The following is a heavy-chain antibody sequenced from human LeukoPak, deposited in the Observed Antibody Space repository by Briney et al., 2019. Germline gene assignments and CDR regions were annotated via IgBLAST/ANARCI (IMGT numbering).Heavy chain of an antibody. V-gene: IGHV4-34*01. CDR1: GGSFSGYS. Sequence: SETLSLTCAVYGGSFSGYSWILIRQPPGQGLEWIGEIYHSGSTNYNPSLKSRVTISIDTSKNQFSLKLSSVTAADTAVYYCAGHLSGDILTGYDHDAFDIWGQGTMVTVSS. J-gene: IGHJ3*02. D-gene: IGHD3-9*01. CDR3: AGHLSGDILTGYDHDAFDI. CDR2: IYHSGST.